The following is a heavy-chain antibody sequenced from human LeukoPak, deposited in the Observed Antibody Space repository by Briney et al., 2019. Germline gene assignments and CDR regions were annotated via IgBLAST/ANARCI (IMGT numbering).Heavy chain of an antibody. J-gene: IGHJ4*02. CDR3: AREEYYGSGSYPHFDY. V-gene: IGHV3-53*04. Sequence: SGGSLRLSCAASGFTVSRNYMNWVRQAPGKGLEWVSLLSSTGNTSYADSVKGRFTISRHNSKNTLYLQVNSLRPEDTAMYYCAREEYYGSGSYPHFDYWGQGTLVTVSS. D-gene: IGHD3-10*01. CDR1: GFTVSRNY. CDR2: LSSTGNT.